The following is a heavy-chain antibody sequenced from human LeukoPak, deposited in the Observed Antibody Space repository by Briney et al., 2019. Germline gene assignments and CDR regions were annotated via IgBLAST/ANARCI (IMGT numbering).Heavy chain of an antibody. CDR1: EFSVGSNY. CDR2: IYSGGST. J-gene: IGHJ4*02. CDR3: ARESAYGDYVLDY. V-gene: IGHV3-66*01. D-gene: IGHD4-17*01. Sequence: GGSLRLSCAASEFSVGSNYMTWVRQAPGKGLEWVSLIYSGGSTYYADSVKGRFTISRDNSKNTLYLQMNSLRAEDTAVYYCARESAYGDYVLDYWGQGTLVTVSS.